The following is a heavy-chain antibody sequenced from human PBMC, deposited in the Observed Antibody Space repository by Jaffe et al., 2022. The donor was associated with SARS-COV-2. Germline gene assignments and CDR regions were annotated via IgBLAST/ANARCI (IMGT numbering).Heavy chain of an antibody. D-gene: IGHD6-6*01. Sequence: QVQLQESGPGLVKPSGTLSLTCAVSGGSISSSDWWSWVRQTPGKGLEWIGEIHQSGSTNCNPSLKSRVTISVDKSKNQFSLKLTSVTAADTAVYYCARKLGQLVRDGMDVWGQGTTVTVSS. V-gene: IGHV4-4*02. CDR1: GGSISSSDW. CDR3: ARKLGQLVRDGMDV. J-gene: IGHJ6*02. CDR2: IHQSGST.